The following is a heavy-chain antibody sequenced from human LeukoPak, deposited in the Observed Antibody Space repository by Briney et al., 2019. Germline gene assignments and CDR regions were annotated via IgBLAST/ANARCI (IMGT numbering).Heavy chain of an antibody. CDR3: VILRAYYYDSSGYYNFDF. CDR2: ISYSGRT. J-gene: IGHJ4*02. D-gene: IGHD3-22*01. Sequence: PSETLSLTCTVSAGSTSSSSFYRGWIRQPPGKGLECIGRISYSGRTYYNPSLQSRVTISVDTSKNQFSLRLSSVTAADTAVYYCVILRAYYYDSSGYYNFDFWGQGTLVTVSS. CDR1: AGSTSSSSFY. V-gene: IGHV4-39*01.